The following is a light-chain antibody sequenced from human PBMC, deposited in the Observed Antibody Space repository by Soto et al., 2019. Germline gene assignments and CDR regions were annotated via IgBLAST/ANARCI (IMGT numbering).Light chain of an antibody. V-gene: IGLV2-11*01. CDR3: CSYAGSYGG. J-gene: IGLJ2*01. CDR2: DVS. CDR1: SSDVGGYNY. Sequence: QSALTQPRSVSGSPGQSVTISCTGTSSDVGGYNYVSWYQQHPGKAPKLMIYDVSKRPSGVPDRFSGSKSGNTASLTISGLKAEDEADYYCCSYAGSYGGFGGGTKLTVL.